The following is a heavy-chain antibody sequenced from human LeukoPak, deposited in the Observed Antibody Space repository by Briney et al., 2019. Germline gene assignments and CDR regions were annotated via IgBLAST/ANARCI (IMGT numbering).Heavy chain of an antibody. D-gene: IGHD2-2*01. CDR2: INSDGSWT. V-gene: IGHV3-74*01. CDR3: VSFYETY. Sequence: GSLRLSCAASGNYWMHWVRQAPGKGLVWVSHINSDGSWTSYADSVKGRFTISKDNAKNTVYLQMNNLRAEDTAVYYCVSFYETYWGRGTLVTVSS. J-gene: IGHJ4*02. CDR1: GNYW.